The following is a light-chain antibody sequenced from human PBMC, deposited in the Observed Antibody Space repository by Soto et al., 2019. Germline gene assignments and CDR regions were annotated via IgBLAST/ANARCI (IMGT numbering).Light chain of an antibody. V-gene: IGLV2-14*03. CDR3: SSYTSSSTVI. CDR2: DLN. CDR1: NSDLGASNY. J-gene: IGLJ2*01. Sequence: QSALTQPASVSGSPGQSITISCTGTNSDLGASNYVSWYQQHPGKAPKLMIYDLNSRPSGVSNRFSGSKSGNTASLTISGLQAEDEAHYHCSSYTSSSTVIFGGGTKLTVL.